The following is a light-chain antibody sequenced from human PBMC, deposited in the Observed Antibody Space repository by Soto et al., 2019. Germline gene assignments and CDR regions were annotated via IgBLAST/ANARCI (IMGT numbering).Light chain of an antibody. CDR1: QTVLYSSNNKNF. CDR2: WAS. J-gene: IGKJ3*01. Sequence: DIVMTQSPDSLAVSPGERATISCKSSQTVLYSSNNKNFLAWYQQKPGQPPKLLIYWASTRESGVPDRFSGSGSGTDFTLTISSLQAEDVAVYYCHQYYSLPRTFGPGTKVDIK. CDR3: HQYYSLPRT. V-gene: IGKV4-1*01.